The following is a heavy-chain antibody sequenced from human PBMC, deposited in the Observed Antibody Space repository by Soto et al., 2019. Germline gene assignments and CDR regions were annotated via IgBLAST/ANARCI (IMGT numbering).Heavy chain of an antibody. CDR3: ARGARHYYYYGMDV. CDR2: INHSGST. Sequence: QVQLQQWGAGLLKPSETLSLTCAVYGGSFSGYYWSWIRQPPGKGLEWIGEINHSGSTNYNPSLKSRVTISVDTSKNQFSLKLSSVTAADTAVYYCARGARHYYYYGMDVWGQGTTVTVSS. CDR1: GGSFSGYY. J-gene: IGHJ6*02. V-gene: IGHV4-34*01.